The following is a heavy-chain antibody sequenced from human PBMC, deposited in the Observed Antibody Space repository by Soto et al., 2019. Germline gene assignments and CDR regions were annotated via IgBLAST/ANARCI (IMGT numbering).Heavy chain of an antibody. Sequence: EVQLVESGGGLVKPGGSLRLSCAASGFTFSNAWMNWVRQAPGKGLEWVGRIKSKPDGGKTEYAAPVKGRFTISREDSKHTLYLQMNSRKTEDPPAYYCTTRYCSSTSCPYGMDVWGQGTTVTVSS. CDR1: GFTFSNAW. J-gene: IGHJ6*02. D-gene: IGHD2-2*01. CDR2: IKSKPDGGKT. V-gene: IGHV3-15*07. CDR3: TTRYCSSTSCPYGMDV.